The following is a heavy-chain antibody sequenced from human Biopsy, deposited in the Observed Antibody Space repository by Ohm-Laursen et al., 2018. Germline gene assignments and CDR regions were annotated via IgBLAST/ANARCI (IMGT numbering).Heavy chain of an antibody. CDR3: ASKLDYSSGYPY. CDR2: INTYSGNT. J-gene: IGHJ4*02. D-gene: IGHD3-22*01. V-gene: IGHV1-18*01. Sequence: EAPVKVSCKASGYTFTTYGISWVRQAPGQGLEWMGWINTYSGNTNYGKKFHDRVIMTSDTSTSTAYLEHRSLRSDDTAVYYCASKLDYSSGYPYWGQGTLVTVSS. CDR1: GYTFTTYG.